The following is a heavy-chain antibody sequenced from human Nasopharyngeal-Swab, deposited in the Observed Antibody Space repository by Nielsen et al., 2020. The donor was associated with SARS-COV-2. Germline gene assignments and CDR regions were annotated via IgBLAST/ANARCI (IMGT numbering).Heavy chain of an antibody. J-gene: IGHJ5*02. CDR1: GYTFTGYY. V-gene: IGHV1-2*04. D-gene: IGHD3-22*01. CDR2: INPNSGGT. Sequence: ASAQVSCKASGYTFTGYYMHWMRQAPGQGLEWMGWINPNSGGTNYAQKFQGWVTMTRDTSISTAYMELSRLRSDDTAVYYCARASSGYSWFDPWGQGTLVTVSS. CDR3: ARASSGYSWFDP.